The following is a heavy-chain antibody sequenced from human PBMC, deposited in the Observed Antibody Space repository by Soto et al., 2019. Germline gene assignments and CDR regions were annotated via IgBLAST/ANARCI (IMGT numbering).Heavy chain of an antibody. CDR3: AKAPRGYCSGGSCPTYNWFDP. D-gene: IGHD2-15*01. CDR1: GFTFSSYA. Sequence: PGGSLRLSCAASGFTFSSYAMSWVRQAPGKGLEWVSAISGSGGSTYYADSVKGRFTISRDNSKNTLYLQMNSLRAEDTAVYYSAKAPRGYCSGGSCPTYNWFDPWGQGTLVTVSS. J-gene: IGHJ5*02. CDR2: ISGSGGST. V-gene: IGHV3-23*01.